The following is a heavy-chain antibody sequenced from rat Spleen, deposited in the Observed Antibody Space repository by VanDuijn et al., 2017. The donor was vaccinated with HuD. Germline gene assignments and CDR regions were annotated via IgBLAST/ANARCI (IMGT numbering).Heavy chain of an antibody. D-gene: IGHD1-11*01. V-gene: IGHV5-29*01. CDR1: GFIFSDHY. J-gene: IGHJ4*01. Sequence: EVQLVESDGGLVQPGRSLKLSCAASGFIFSDHYVAWVRQAPTKGLEWVATINYDGSSTFYRDSVRDRFTISRDNTKSTLYLQMDSLRSEDTATYYWARHYGGYSEYVMDAWGQGASVTVSS. CDR3: ARHYGGYSEYVMDA. CDR2: INYDGSST.